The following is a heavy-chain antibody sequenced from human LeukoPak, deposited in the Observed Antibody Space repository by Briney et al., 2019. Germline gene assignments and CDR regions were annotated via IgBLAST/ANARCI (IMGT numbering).Heavy chain of an antibody. J-gene: IGHJ5*02. CDR2: IYHSGST. Sequence: SETQSLTCAVSGGSISGGGYSWSWIRQPPGKGLEWIGYIYHSGSTYYNPSLKSRVTISVDRSKNQFSLKLSSVTAAGTAVYYCARTTVTTSYWFDPWGQGTLVTVSS. CDR1: GGSISGGGYS. CDR3: ARTTVTTSYWFDP. D-gene: IGHD4-17*01. V-gene: IGHV4-30-2*01.